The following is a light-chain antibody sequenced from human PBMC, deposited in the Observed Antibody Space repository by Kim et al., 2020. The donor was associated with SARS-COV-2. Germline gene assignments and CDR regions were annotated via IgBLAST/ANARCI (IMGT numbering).Light chain of an antibody. V-gene: IGKV1-5*03. CDR2: KTS. Sequence: SASVGDRVTSTCRASQSVSNWLAWYQQKPGKAPELLMYKTSTLEGGVPARFSGSGSGTEFTLTISSLQPDDSATYYCQQYNGYPYTFGQGTKLEI. J-gene: IGKJ2*01. CDR3: QQYNGYPYT. CDR1: QSVSNW.